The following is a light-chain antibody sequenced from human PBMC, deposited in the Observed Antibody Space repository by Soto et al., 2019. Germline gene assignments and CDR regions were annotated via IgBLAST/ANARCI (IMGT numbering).Light chain of an antibody. Sequence: EIVLTQSPGTLSLSPGERATLSCRASQSVSSSYLAWYQQKPGQAPRPLIYGASSRAIGIPDRFSGSGSGTDFTLNSSGLETEYFAVYYCQQYGSSPWTVREDTKVEIK. CDR3: QQYGSSPWT. CDR1: QSVSSSY. J-gene: IGKJ1*01. CDR2: GAS. V-gene: IGKV3-20*01.